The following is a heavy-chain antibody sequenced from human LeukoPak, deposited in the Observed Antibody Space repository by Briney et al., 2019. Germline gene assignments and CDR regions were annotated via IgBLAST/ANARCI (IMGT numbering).Heavy chain of an antibody. D-gene: IGHD1-14*01. CDR2: INSAASST. J-gene: IGHJ4*02. V-gene: IGHV3-74*01. CDR3: AKDPDRVYFDY. CDR1: GFTFSSYW. Sequence: PGGSLRLSCAASGFTFSSYWMHWVRLAPGKGLVWVSRINSAASSTTFADSVKGRFTISRDNSKNTLYLQMNSLRAEDTAVYYCAKDPDRVYFDYWGQGNLVTVSS.